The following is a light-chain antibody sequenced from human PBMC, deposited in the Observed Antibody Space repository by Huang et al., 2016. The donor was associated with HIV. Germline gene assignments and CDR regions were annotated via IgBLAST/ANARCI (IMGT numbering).Light chain of an antibody. J-gene: IGKJ1*01. V-gene: IGKV3-15*01. CDR1: QSVSND. CDR2: GAS. Sequence: EIVMTQSPATLSVSPGERATLYCRASQSVSNDLAWYQQKPGQPPRLLISGASNRATGVPAGFSGSGSGTEFTLTISSLQSEDFAVYYCQQYNNWPWTFGPGTKVDFK. CDR3: QQYNNWPWT.